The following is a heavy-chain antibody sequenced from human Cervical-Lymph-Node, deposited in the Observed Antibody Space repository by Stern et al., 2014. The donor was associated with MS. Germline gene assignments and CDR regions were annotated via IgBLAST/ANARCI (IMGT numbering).Heavy chain of an antibody. D-gene: IGHD3-3*01. CDR2: INPNSGGT. Sequence: QVQLVQSEAEAKAPGASMKVSCRASGYIFTDYYLHWVRQAPGQGLEWLGWINPNSGGTNYAQNFQGRGTMTRDTSISTAYMELRWLGYADTAVYYCARGSGTAYDLRGDYWGQGTLVTVSS. CDR1: GYIFTDYY. CDR3: ARGSGTAYDLRGDY. V-gene: IGHV1-2*02. J-gene: IGHJ4*01.